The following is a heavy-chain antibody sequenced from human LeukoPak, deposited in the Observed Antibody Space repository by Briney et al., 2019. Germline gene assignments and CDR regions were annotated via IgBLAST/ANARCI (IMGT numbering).Heavy chain of an antibody. D-gene: IGHD3-22*01. CDR3: AREDVHYYDSSGYPPGFFDY. J-gene: IGHJ4*02. Sequence: ASVRVSCKASGGTFNNYALSWVRQAPGQGLEWLGRIIPILGIPNYAQKFQGRVTITADESTSTAYMELSSLRSEDTAVYYCAREDVHYYDSSGYPPGFFDYWGQGTLVTVSS. CDR1: GGTFNNYA. V-gene: IGHV1-69*04. CDR2: IIPILGIP.